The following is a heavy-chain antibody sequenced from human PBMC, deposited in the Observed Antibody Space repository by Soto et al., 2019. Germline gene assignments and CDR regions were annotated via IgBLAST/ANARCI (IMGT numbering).Heavy chain of an antibody. D-gene: IGHD3-22*01. J-gene: IGHJ5*02. CDR2: IYHSGST. CDR3: ARGLRDNWFDP. Sequence: PSETLSLTCAVSGGSISSGGYSWSWIRQPPGKGLEWIGYIYHSGSTYYNPSLKSRVTISVDRSKNQFSLKLSSVTAADTAVYYCARGLRDNWFDPWGQGTLVTVSS. V-gene: IGHV4-30-2*01. CDR1: GGSISSGGYS.